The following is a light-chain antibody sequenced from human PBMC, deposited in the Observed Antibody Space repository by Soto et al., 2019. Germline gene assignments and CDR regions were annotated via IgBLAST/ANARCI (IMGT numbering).Light chain of an antibody. V-gene: IGKV1-5*03. Sequence: DIQLTQSPSILSASVGDRVTITCRASQSSTIWLAWYPQKPGKAPKLLIYKASRLESGVPSRFSGSGSGTEFTLTISSLQPDDFATYYCQQYNSFPTFGQRTKVEIK. CDR1: QSSTIW. CDR2: KAS. J-gene: IGKJ1*01. CDR3: QQYNSFPT.